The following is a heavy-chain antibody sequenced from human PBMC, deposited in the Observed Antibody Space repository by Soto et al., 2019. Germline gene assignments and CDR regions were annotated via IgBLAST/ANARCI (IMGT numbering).Heavy chain of an antibody. D-gene: IGHD6-13*01. CDR2: ISGSGGST. CDR3: AKILGDLRRAAADDYFDY. J-gene: IGHJ4*02. CDR1: GFTFSSSA. V-gene: IGHV3-23*01. Sequence: EVQLLESGGGLVQPGGSLRLSCAASGFTFSSSAMSWVRQAPGKGLEWVSAISGSGGSTYYADSVKGRFTISRDNSKNSLYVPINSLRGEETAVCYCAKILGDLRRAAADDYFDYWGQGTLVTVSS.